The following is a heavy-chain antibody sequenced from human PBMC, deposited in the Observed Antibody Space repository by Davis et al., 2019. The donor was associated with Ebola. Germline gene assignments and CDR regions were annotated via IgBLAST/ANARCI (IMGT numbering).Heavy chain of an antibody. D-gene: IGHD1-26*01. CDR3: ARTVGHDAFDI. J-gene: IGHJ3*02. Sequence: MPSETLSLTCAVYGGSFSGYYWSWIRQPPGKGLEWIGEINHSGSTNYNPSLKSRVTISVDTSKNQFSLKLSSVTAADTAVYYCARTVGHDAFDIWGQGKMVTVSS. V-gene: IGHV4-34*01. CDR2: INHSGST. CDR1: GGSFSGYY.